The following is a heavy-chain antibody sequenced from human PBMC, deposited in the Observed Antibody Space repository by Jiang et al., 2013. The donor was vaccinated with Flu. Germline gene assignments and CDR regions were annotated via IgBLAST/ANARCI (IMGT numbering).Heavy chain of an antibody. V-gene: IGHV4-61*01. CDR3: ARERGIGQQLVRPIYYFDY. D-gene: IGHD6-13*01. Sequence: GPGLVKPSETLSLTCTVSGGSVSSGSYYWSWIRQPPGKGLEWIGYIYYSGSTNYNPSLKSRVTISVDTSKNQFSLKLSSVTAADTAVYYCARERGIGQQLVRPIYYFDYWGQGTLVTVSS. CDR1: GGSVSSGSYY. CDR2: IYYSGST. J-gene: IGHJ4*02.